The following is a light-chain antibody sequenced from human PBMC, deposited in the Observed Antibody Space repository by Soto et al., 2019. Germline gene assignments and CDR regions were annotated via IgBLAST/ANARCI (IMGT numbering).Light chain of an antibody. V-gene: IGLV1-51*01. J-gene: IGLJ2*01. Sequence: QSVMTQPPSVSAAPGQKVTISCSGSSSNIGGNSVSWYQQLPGTAPKLLIYDDNKRPSGIPDRFSGSKSGTSATLGITGFQTGDEADYYCGSWDLTLSAGVLFGGGTKLTVL. CDR1: SSNIGGNS. CDR3: GSWDLTLSAGVL. CDR2: DDN.